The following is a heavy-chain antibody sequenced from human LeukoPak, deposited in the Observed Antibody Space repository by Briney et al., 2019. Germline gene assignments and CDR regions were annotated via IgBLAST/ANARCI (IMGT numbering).Heavy chain of an antibody. CDR1: GYTFTSYY. Sequence: ASVKVSCKASGYTFTSYYMHWVRQAPGQGLEWMGIISPSGGSTSYAQKFQGRVTMTRDMSTSTVYMELSSLRSEDTAVYYCARLPVGAIYFDDYWGQGTLVTVSS. CDR2: ISPSGGST. V-gene: IGHV1-46*01. J-gene: IGHJ4*02. CDR3: ARLPVGAIYFDDY. D-gene: IGHD1-26*01.